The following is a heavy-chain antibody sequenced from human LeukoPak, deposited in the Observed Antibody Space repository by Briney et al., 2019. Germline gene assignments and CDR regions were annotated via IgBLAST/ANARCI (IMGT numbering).Heavy chain of an antibody. CDR1: GGSISSNSYY. CDR3: ARAHCGGDCYLDY. Sequence: PSETLSLTCAVSGGSISSNSYYWGWIRQPPGKGLEWIGSIYYSGSTYYNPSLKSRVTISVDTSKNQFSLKLSSVTAADTAVYYCARAHCGGDCYLDYWGQGTLVTVS. D-gene: IGHD2-21*02. V-gene: IGHV4-39*01. J-gene: IGHJ4*02. CDR2: IYYSGST.